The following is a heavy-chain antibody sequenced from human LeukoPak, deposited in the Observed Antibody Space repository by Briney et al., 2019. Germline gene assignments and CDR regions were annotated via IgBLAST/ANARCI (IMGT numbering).Heavy chain of an antibody. CDR1: GFTFSTYA. V-gene: IGHV3-23*01. J-gene: IGHJ4*02. CDR3: ANANFDWLPRNY. D-gene: IGHD3-9*01. Sequence: PGGSLRLSCAASGFTFSTYAMSWVRQAPGKGLEWVSAISGGDGSTFYADSVKGRFTISRDNSKNTLYPQMNSLRAEDTAVYYCANANFDWLPRNYWGQGTLVTVSS. CDR2: ISGGDGST.